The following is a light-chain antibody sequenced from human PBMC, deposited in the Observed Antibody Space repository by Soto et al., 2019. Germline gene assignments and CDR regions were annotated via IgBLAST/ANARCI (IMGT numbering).Light chain of an antibody. CDR1: NSRSGSNY. J-gene: IGLJ1*01. CDR3: ANWDDSLRVNV. V-gene: IGLV1-47*01. Sequence: QSVLPQPPSASGTPGQRVTISCSTTNSRSGSNYVYCYQQLPGAAHKLLTYRNDERPSGVPDRFSASKSGTSASLAISGLRSEDEADYFSANWDDSLRVNVFGSGTKLTV. CDR2: RND.